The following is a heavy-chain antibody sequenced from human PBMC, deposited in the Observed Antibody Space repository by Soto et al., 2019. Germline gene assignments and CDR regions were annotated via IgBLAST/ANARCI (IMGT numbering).Heavy chain of an antibody. D-gene: IGHD2-2*01. Sequence: SSETLSLTCAVSGGSISSSNWWSWVCQPPGQGLEWIGEIHHSGSTHYSPSLKRRVTISVDKSKNQVSLRLNSVTAADTAMYYCARSAAGSFDYWGQGTLVTVSS. J-gene: IGHJ4*02. CDR1: GGSISSSNW. CDR3: ARSAAGSFDY. V-gene: IGHV4-4*02. CDR2: IHHSGST.